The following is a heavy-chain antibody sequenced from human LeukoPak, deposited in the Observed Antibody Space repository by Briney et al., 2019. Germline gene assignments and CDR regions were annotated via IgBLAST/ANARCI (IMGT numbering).Heavy chain of an antibody. J-gene: IGHJ4*02. D-gene: IGHD2-8*01. Sequence: SWIRQPAGKGLEWVGRIKSKTDGGTTDYAAPVKGRFTISRDDSRNTLYLQMNSLKTEDTAVYYCTTFSNVGYWGQGTLVTVSS. CDR2: IKSKTDGGTT. CDR3: TTFSNVGY. V-gene: IGHV3-15*01.